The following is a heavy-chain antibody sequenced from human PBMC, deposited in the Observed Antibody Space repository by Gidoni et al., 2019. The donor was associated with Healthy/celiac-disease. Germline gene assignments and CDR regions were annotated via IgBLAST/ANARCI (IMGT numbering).Heavy chain of an antibody. Sequence: QVQLQESGPGLVKPSETLSLTCAVSGYSISSGYYWGWIRQPPGKGLEWIGSIYHSGSTYYNPSLKSRVTISVDTSKNQFSLKLSSVTAADTAVYYCARGRLGVPGMVGGGWFDPWGQGTLVTVSS. D-gene: IGHD2-8*01. J-gene: IGHJ5*02. CDR1: GYSISSGYY. CDR2: IYHSGST. V-gene: IGHV4-38-2*01. CDR3: ARGRLGVPGMVGGGWFDP.